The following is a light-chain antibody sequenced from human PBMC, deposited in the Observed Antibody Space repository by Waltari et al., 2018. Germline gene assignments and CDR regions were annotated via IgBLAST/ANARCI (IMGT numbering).Light chain of an antibody. CDR2: AAS. V-gene: IGKV3-15*01. CDR1: QSFSTN. Sequence: EILLTQSPATLSVSPGERATLSRRASQSFSTNLAWYQQKPGQVPRLIIYAASTRTTGVAARFSGSGSGTEFTLTISSLQSEDFAVYYCQQYHHWPLTFGGGTEVEIK. CDR3: QQYHHWPLT. J-gene: IGKJ4*01.